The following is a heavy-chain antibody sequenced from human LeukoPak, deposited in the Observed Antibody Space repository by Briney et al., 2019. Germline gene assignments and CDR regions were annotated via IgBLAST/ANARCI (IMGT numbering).Heavy chain of an antibody. CDR3: GRDFWSGYQGGYDY. J-gene: IGHJ4*02. D-gene: IGHD3-3*01. Sequence: GGSLRLSCAASGFTFSSYWMHWVRQAPGKGLVWVSRINSDGSSTSYADSVKGRFTISRDNAKNTLYLQMNSLRAKDTAVYYCGRDFWSGYQGGYDYWGQGTLVTVSS. CDR2: INSDGSST. V-gene: IGHV3-74*01. CDR1: GFTFSSYW.